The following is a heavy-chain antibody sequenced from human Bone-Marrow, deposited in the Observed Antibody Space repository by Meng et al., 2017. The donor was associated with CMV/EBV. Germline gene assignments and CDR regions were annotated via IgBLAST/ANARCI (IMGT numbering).Heavy chain of an antibody. CDR3: ARDQGLEGYDFWSGSPRYGMDV. D-gene: IGHD3-3*01. CDR1: GGSISSSSYY. CDR2: IYYSGST. Sequence: SATLTLTCTVSGGSISSSSYYWGWIRQPPGKGLEWIGSIYYSGSTYYNPSLKSRVTISVDTSKNQFSLKLSSVTAADTAVYYCARDQGLEGYDFWSGSPRYGMDVCGQGTTVIVSS. J-gene: IGHJ6*02. V-gene: IGHV4-39*07.